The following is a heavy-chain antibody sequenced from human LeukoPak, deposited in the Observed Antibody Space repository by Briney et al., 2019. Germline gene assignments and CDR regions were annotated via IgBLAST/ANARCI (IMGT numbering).Heavy chain of an antibody. Sequence: PSETLSLTCAVSGYSISSGYYWGWIRQPPGKGLEWIGSIYHSGSTYYNPSRKSRVTISVDTSKNQFSLKLSSVTAADTAVYYCARDRWYDILTGYYGRSANWFDPWGQGTLVTVSS. CDR1: GYSISSGYY. J-gene: IGHJ5*02. CDR3: ARDRWYDILTGYYGRSANWFDP. D-gene: IGHD3-9*01. CDR2: IYHSGST. V-gene: IGHV4-38-2*02.